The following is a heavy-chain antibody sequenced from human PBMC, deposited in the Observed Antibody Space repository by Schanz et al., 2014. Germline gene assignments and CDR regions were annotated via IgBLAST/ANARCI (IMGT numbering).Heavy chain of an antibody. CDR1: VGSISSYY. D-gene: IGHD4-17*01. V-gene: IGHV4-4*07. J-gene: IGHJ4*02. CDR3: ARDYGDYGVFDY. CDR2: IFSSGGS. Sequence: QVQLQESGPGLVKPSQTLSLTCTVSVGSISSYYWSWIRQPAGRGLEWIGRIFSSGGSDYNPSLKSRVTMSVDRSKNQFSLKLSSVTAADTAVYYCARDYGDYGVFDYWGQGTLVTVSS.